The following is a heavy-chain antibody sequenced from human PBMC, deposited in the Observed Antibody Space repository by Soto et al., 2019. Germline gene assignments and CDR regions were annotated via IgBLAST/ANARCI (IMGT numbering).Heavy chain of an antibody. Sequence: PGGSLRLSCEASGFIFSSSDMSWGRQAPGKGLELVSTISASGGGTDYSHSVRGRFTISRDNSKSTLYLQVNSLRVEDTAVYSCARYSYRPTPTTDGSDFDYWGQGTLVTVSS. V-gene: IGHV3-23*01. J-gene: IGHJ4*02. D-gene: IGHD3-10*01. CDR1: GFIFSSSD. CDR2: ISASGGGT. CDR3: ARYSYRPTPTTDGSDFDY.